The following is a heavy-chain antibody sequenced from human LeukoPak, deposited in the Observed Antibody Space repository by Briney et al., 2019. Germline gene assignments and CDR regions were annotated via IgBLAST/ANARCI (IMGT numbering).Heavy chain of an antibody. D-gene: IGHD6-6*01. CDR2: ISAYNGNI. CDR1: GYTFGTYG. CDR3: ARAGTTNSSTPDF. V-gene: IGHV1-18*01. J-gene: IGHJ4*02. Sequence: APVKVSCKASGYTFGTYGVTWGRQAPGQGLEWMGWISAYNGNINDAQEFQGRVTLTSDTSTSTAYMELRSLRSDDTVVYYCARAGTTNSSTPDFWGQGTLVTVSS.